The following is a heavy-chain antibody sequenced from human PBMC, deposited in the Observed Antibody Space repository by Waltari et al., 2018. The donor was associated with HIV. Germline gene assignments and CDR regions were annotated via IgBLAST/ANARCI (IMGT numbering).Heavy chain of an antibody. D-gene: IGHD6-19*01. CDR1: GFTFDVYA. Sequence: EDHLVESGGGLVQPGGSLRLSCAASGFTFDVYAMPWVRQGPGKGLEWVSGISWNSGTKDYADSVKGRFSISRDNAKSFLYLQMNSLKTEDTALYYCAKDTSIGSGWKNVFDIWGQGIMVTVSS. J-gene: IGHJ3*02. CDR3: AKDTSIGSGWKNVFDI. V-gene: IGHV3-9*01. CDR2: ISWNSGTK.